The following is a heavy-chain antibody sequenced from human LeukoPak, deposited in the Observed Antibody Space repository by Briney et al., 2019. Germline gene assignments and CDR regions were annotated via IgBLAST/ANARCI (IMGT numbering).Heavy chain of an antibody. CDR2: IIPIFGTA. Sequence: ASVKVSCKASGGTFSSYAISWVRQAPGQGLEWMGGIIPIFGTANYAQKFQGRVTITTDESTSTAYMELSSLRSEDTAVYYCARGGRYYDSSGYLYWGQGTLVTVSS. D-gene: IGHD3-22*01. CDR3: ARGGRYYDSSGYLY. CDR1: GGTFSSYA. V-gene: IGHV1-69*05. J-gene: IGHJ4*02.